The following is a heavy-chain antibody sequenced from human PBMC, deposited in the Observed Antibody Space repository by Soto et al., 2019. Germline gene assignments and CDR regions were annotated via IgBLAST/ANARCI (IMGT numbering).Heavy chain of an antibody. CDR1: GGSISSYY. V-gene: IGHV4-59*01. CDR3: ARDNAGGPPQYMDV. J-gene: IGHJ6*03. CDR2: IYYSGST. D-gene: IGHD3-16*01. Sequence: PSETLSLTCTVSGGSISSYYWSWLRQPPGKGLEWIGYIYYSGSTNYNPSLKSRVTISVDTSKNQFSLKLSSVTAADTAVYYCARDNAGGPPQYMDVWGKGTTVTVSS.